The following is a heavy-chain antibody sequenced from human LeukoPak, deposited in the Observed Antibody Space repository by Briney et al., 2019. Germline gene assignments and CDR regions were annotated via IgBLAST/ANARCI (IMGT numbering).Heavy chain of an antibody. CDR3: ARVPRITMVRGPRHHYYYMDV. CDR2: MNPNSGNT. CDR1: GYTFTSYD. D-gene: IGHD3-10*01. J-gene: IGHJ6*03. Sequence: ASVKVSCKASGYTFTSYDINWVRQATGQGLEWMGWMNPNSGNTGYAQKFQGRVTMTRNTSISTAYMELSSLRSEDTAVYYCARVPRITMVRGPRHHYYYMDVWGKGTTVTVSS. V-gene: IGHV1-8*01.